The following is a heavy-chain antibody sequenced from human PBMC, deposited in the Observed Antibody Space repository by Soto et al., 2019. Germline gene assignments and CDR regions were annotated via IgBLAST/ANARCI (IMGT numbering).Heavy chain of an antibody. CDR1: GYTFTTYG. V-gene: IGHV1-18*01. D-gene: IGHD3-10*01. CDR2: INVYNGNT. J-gene: IGHJ5*02. Sequence: QVQLVQSGGEVKEPGASVKVSCKASGYTFTTYGISWVRQAPGQGLEWMGWINVYNGNTKYAQKLQGRVTMTTDTSTSTAYMELRSLISDDTAVYYCARGVGSGIYYNQYNWFDPWGQGTLVTVSS. CDR3: ARGVGSGIYYNQYNWFDP.